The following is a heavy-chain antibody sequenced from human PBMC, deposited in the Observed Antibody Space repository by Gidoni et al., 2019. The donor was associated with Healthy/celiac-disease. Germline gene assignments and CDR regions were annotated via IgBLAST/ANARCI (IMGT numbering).Heavy chain of an antibody. V-gene: IGHV4-38-2*01. D-gene: IGHD6-19*01. J-gene: IGHJ4*02. CDR1: GYSISSGYY. CDR2: IYHSGST. Sequence: QVQLQESGPGLVKPSETLSLTCAVSGYSISSGYYWGWIRQPPGKGLEWIGSIYHSGSTYYNPALKGRVTISVDTSKNQFSLKLSSVTAADTAVYYCARGSVAGTGEDYWGQGTLVTVSS. CDR3: ARGSVAGTGEDY.